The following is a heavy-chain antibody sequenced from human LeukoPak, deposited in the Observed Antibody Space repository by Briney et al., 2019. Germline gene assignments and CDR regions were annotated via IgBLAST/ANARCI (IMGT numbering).Heavy chain of an antibody. D-gene: IGHD5-18*01. J-gene: IGHJ4*02. CDR2: INWNGGTT. Sequence: GGSLRLSCAASGFTFDDYGMTWVRQAPGKGLEWVSGINWNGGTTGYADSVKGRFTISRDNAKNSLYLQMNSLRAEDTALYYCARGYYGYSYGFRFDYWGQGTLVTVSS. CDR1: GFTFDDYG. V-gene: IGHV3-20*04. CDR3: ARGYYGYSYGFRFDY.